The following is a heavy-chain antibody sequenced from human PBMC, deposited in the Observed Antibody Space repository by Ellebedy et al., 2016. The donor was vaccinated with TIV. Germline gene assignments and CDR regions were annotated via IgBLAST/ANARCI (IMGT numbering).Heavy chain of an antibody. CDR3: ARWIVVAGGFDY. V-gene: IGHV4-34*01. J-gene: IGHJ4*02. CDR1: GGSFSGYY. D-gene: IGHD6-19*01. CDR2: INHSGDT. Sequence: MPSETLSLTCAVYGGSFSGYYWTWIRQPPGRGLEWIGEINHSGDTNYNPSLKSRITMSVDSSKNQFSLRLISVTAADTAVYYCARWIVVAGGFDYWGQGTLVTVSS.